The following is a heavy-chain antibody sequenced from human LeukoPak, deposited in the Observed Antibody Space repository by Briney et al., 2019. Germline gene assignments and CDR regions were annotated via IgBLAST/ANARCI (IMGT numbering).Heavy chain of an antibody. Sequence: GGSLRLSCAASRFTFSSYAMSWVRRAPGKGLEWVSAITGSGGTTYYADSVKGRFTASRDNSKNTLYLQMNSLRAEDTAVYYCARDQNTVAYNYFDYWGQGTLVTVSS. CDR3: ARDQNTVAYNYFDY. CDR2: ITGSGGTT. J-gene: IGHJ4*02. CDR1: RFTFSSYA. D-gene: IGHD2/OR15-2a*01. V-gene: IGHV3-23*01.